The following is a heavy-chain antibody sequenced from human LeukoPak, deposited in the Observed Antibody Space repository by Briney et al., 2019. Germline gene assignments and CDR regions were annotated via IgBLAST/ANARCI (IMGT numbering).Heavy chain of an antibody. CDR1: GYTFTSYY. CDR3: ARSHSRVAATSGPRYYCYGMDV. V-gene: IGHV1-69*13. CDR2: IIPIFGTA. J-gene: IGHJ6*04. D-gene: IGHD2-15*01. Sequence: GASVKVSCKASGYTFTSYYMHWVRQAPGQGLEWMGGIIPIFGTANYAQKFQGRVTITADESTSTAYMELSSLRSEDTAVYYCARSHSRVAATSGPRYYCYGMDVWGKGTTVTVSS.